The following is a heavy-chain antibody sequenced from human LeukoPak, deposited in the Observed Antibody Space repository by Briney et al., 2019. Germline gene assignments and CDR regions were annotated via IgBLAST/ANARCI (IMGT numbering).Heavy chain of an antibody. D-gene: IGHD6-13*01. CDR1: GFTFSSYW. J-gene: IGHJ4*02. V-gene: IGHV3-74*01. CDR2: INSDGSST. Sequence: GGSLRLSCAASGFTFSSYWMHWVRQAPGKGLVWVSRINSDGSSTSYADSVKGRFTISRDNAKNTLYLQMNSLRAEDTAVYYCASLIHIASAGSDYWGQGTLVTVSS. CDR3: ASLIHIASAGSDY.